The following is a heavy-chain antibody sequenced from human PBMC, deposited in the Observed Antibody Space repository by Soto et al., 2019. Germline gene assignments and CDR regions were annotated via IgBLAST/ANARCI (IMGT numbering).Heavy chain of an antibody. Sequence: QVQVVQSGAEVKKPAASVRLSCKASGYTLTDTGLHWVRQAPGQSLEWMGWINPGNGDTKHSQNFQGRVTMTMDTSANTVYMDLSSLESEDTAVYYCARDRWITTRHMDVWGKGSTVTVSS. J-gene: IGHJ6*03. D-gene: IGHD4-4*01. V-gene: IGHV1-3*01. CDR1: GYTLTDTG. CDR2: INPGNGDT. CDR3: ARDRWITTRHMDV.